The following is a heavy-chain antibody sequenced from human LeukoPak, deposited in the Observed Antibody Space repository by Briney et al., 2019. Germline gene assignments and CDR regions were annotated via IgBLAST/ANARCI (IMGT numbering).Heavy chain of an antibody. V-gene: IGHV4-34*01. CDR1: GGSFSGYY. Sequence: PSETLSLTCAVYGGSFSGYYWSWIRQPPGKGLEWIGEINHSGSTNYNPPLKSRVTISVDTSKNQFSLKLSSVTAADTAVYYCAREGVLYYYDSSGYYYFDYWGQGTLVTVSS. CDR3: AREGVLYYYDSSGYYYFDY. CDR2: INHSGST. J-gene: IGHJ4*02. D-gene: IGHD3-22*01.